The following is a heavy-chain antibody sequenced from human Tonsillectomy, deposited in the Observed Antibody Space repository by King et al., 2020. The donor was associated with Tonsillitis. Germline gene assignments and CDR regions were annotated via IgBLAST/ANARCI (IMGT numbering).Heavy chain of an antibody. D-gene: IGHD2-15*01. Sequence: AQLVQSGGGVVQPGRSLRLSCAASGFTFSSYAMHWVRQAPGKGLEWVAVISYDGSNKYYADSVKGRFTISRDNSKNTLYLQMNSLRAEDTAVYYCARDFERVVVAATPLDDAFDIWGQGTMVTVSS. J-gene: IGHJ3*02. CDR2: ISYDGSNK. CDR3: ARDFERVVVAATPLDDAFDI. CDR1: GFTFSSYA. V-gene: IGHV3-30-3*01.